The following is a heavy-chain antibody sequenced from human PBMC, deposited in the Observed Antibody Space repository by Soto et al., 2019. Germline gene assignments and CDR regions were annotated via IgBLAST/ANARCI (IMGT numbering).Heavy chain of an antibody. D-gene: IGHD6-13*01. CDR2: INPSGGIT. CDR3: ASSSAFSSSWYGIPPDPSHGMDV. Sequence: QMQLVQSGAEVKRPGASVRVSCKSSGYTFTSFYIHWVRQAPGQGLEWMGIINPSGGITNFAQRFQGGATWTGTCPRTHYMELSSLKSDDTAVYYCASSSAFSSSWYGIPPDPSHGMDVWGQGTTVTVS. CDR1: GYTFTSFY. V-gene: IGHV1-46*01. J-gene: IGHJ6*02.